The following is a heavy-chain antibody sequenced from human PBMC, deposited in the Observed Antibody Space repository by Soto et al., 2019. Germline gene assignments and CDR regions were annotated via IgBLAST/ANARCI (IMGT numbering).Heavy chain of an antibody. CDR2: IIPIFGTA. Sequence: QVQLVQSGAEVTKPGSSVKVSCKASGGTFGSYAISWVRQAPGQGLEWMGWIIPIFGTANYAQKFQGRVQLTADESTSRAYMELSSLRSEDTAVYYCARVSKSDSYGYWGQGTLVTVSS. D-gene: IGHD2-21*02. V-gene: IGHV1-69*12. J-gene: IGHJ4*02. CDR1: GGTFGSYA. CDR3: ARVSKSDSYGY.